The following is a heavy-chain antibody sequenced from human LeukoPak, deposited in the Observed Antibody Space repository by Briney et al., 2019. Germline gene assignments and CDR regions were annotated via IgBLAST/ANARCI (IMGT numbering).Heavy chain of an antibody. D-gene: IGHD3-22*01. V-gene: IGHV4-4*02. Sequence: PSETLSLTCAVSGGSITSNNWWSWLRQPPGKGLVWIGEIFHTGSTNYNPSLKSRVTMSVDKSKNQFSLRLSSVTAADTAVYYCARRGYYDSSGYYPFDYWGQGTLVTVSS. J-gene: IGHJ4*02. CDR3: ARRGYYDSSGYYPFDY. CDR2: IFHTGST. CDR1: GGSITSNNW.